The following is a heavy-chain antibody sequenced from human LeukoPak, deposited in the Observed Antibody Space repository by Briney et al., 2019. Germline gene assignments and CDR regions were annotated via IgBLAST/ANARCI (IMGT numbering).Heavy chain of an antibody. Sequence: GGSLRLSCAASGLIVSSNYMSWVRQAPGKGLEWVAVIYSGGSTYYEDSVKGRFTISRDNSKNTLYLQMNSLSAEDPAVYYGARDRLHYGEYEKTFDHWGQRTRVSVSS. CDR2: IYSGGST. J-gene: IGHJ4*02. V-gene: IGHV3-53*01. CDR3: ARDRLHYGEYEKTFDH. D-gene: IGHD4-17*01. CDR1: GLIVSSNY.